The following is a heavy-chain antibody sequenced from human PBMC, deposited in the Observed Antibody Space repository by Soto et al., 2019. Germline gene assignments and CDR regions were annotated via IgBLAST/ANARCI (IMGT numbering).Heavy chain of an antibody. V-gene: IGHV4-4*07. CDR1: GGSINSYW. Sequence: SETLSLTCSVSGGSINSYWWSWIRQPAGKGLEWIGRVYSSGTTDYNPSLNSRATLSVETSKNQFSLKLSSVTAADTAVYYCARDIGSYAYGEGYWGQGIQVTVS. CDR2: VYSSGTT. CDR3: ARDIGSYAYGEGY. D-gene: IGHD3-10*01. J-gene: IGHJ4*02.